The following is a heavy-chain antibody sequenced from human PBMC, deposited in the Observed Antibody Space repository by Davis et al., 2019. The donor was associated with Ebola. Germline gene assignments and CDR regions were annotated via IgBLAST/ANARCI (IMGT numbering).Heavy chain of an antibody. D-gene: IGHD4-23*01. CDR2: IYYSGNT. J-gene: IGHJ3*02. Sequence: SETLSLTCTVSGGSISSYYWSWIRQPPGKGLEWIGYIYYSGNTNYNPSLKSRVTMSVDTSKNQFSLKLSSVTAADTAVYYCAYGGNFPDAFDIWGQGTMVTVSS. V-gene: IGHV4-59*08. CDR1: GGSISSYY. CDR3: AYGGNFPDAFDI.